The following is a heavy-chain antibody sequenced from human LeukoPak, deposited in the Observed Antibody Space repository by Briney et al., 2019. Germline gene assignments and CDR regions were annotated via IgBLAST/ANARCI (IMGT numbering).Heavy chain of an antibody. CDR2: ISAYNGNT. CDR1: GYTFTSYG. Sequence: ASVKVSFKASGYTFTSYGISWVRQAPGQGLEWMGWISAYNGNTNYAQKLQGRVTMTTDTSTSTAYMELRSLRSDDTAVYYCARDVDIVVVPAAIGLDCWGQGTLVTVSS. V-gene: IGHV1-18*01. CDR3: ARDVDIVVVPAAIGLDC. J-gene: IGHJ4*02. D-gene: IGHD2-2*03.